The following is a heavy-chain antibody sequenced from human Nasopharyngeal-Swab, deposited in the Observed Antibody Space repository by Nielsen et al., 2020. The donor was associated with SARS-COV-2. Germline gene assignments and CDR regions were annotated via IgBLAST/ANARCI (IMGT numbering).Heavy chain of an antibody. Sequence: SVKVSCKAFGGTFSSYAISWVRQAPGQGLEWMGGIIPIFGTANYAQKFQGRVTITADKSTSTAYMELSSLRSEDTAVYYCARDRIEITIFGVVYYGMDVWGQGTTVTVSS. J-gene: IGHJ6*02. CDR3: ARDRIEITIFGVVYYGMDV. CDR2: IIPIFGTA. CDR1: GGTFSSYA. D-gene: IGHD3-3*01. V-gene: IGHV1-69*06.